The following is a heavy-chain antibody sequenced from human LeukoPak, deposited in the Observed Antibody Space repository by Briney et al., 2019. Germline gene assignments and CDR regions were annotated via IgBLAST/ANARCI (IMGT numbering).Heavy chain of an antibody. V-gene: IGHV3-7*01. CDR3: ARDSAYNAFDI. J-gene: IGHJ3*02. CDR1: RFTFSSSW. CDR2: INLDGSTK. D-gene: IGHD2-21*01. Sequence: GGSLRLSCTASRFTFSSSWITWVRQAPGKGLEWVANINLDGSTKNFVDSVKGRFTISRDNAKSSLYLQMDSLRAEDTAVYYCARDSAYNAFDIWGQGTMVSVSS.